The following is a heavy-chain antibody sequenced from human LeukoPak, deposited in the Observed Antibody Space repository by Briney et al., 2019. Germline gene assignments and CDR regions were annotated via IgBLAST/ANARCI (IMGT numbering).Heavy chain of an antibody. V-gene: IGHV3-74*01. CDR2: INSDGSST. Sequence: GGSLKLSCAASGFAFSSYWMHWVRQAPGKGLVWVSRINSDGSSTTYADSVKGRFTISRDNAKNTLYLQMNSLRAEDTAMYYCVRQYSYDSSGYYPWDYWGQGTLVTVSS. CDR1: GFAFSSYW. CDR3: VRQYSYDSSGYYPWDY. D-gene: IGHD3-22*01. J-gene: IGHJ4*02.